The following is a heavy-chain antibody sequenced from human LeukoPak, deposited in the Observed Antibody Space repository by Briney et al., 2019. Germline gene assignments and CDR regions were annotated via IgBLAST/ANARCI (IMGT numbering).Heavy chain of an antibody. J-gene: IGHJ5*02. V-gene: IGHV1-46*01. CDR2: INPSGNT. CDR1: GYTFTSYY. D-gene: IGHD2/OR15-2a*01. CDR3: AREAPSTCWFDP. Sequence: ASVKVSCKASGYTFTSYYIHWVRQAPGQGLEYMGIINPSGNTNYAQKFQGRVTMTRDTSTSTVYMELTSLRSEDTAVYYCAREAPSTCWFDPWGQGTLVTVSS.